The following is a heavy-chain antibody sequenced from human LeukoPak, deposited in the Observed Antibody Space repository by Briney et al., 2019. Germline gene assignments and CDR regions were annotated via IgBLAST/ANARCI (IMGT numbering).Heavy chain of an antibody. V-gene: IGHV1-2*06. Sequence: ASVEVSCKASGYTFTDYYMHWVRQAPGQGLEWMGRINPNNGGTDYAQNFQDRVTMTRDTSLSTAYMELSRLTSDDTAVYYCARFSHYDILTGFYYYYMDVWGDGTTVTVSS. CDR3: ARFSHYDILTGFYYYYMDV. CDR1: GYTFTDYY. D-gene: IGHD3-9*01. CDR2: INPNNGGT. J-gene: IGHJ6*03.